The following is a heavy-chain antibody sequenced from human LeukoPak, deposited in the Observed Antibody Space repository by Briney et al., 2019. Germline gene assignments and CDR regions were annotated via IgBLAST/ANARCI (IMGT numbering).Heavy chain of an antibody. CDR2: ISAYNGNT. CDR3: ARDHRALWFGELYEFDP. J-gene: IGHJ5*02. D-gene: IGHD3-10*01. Sequence: GASVKVSCKASGYTFTSYGISWVRQAPGQGLEWMGWISAYNGNTNYAQKLQGRVTMTTDTSTSTAYMELSRLRSDDTAVYYCARDHRALWFGELYEFDPWGQGTLVTVSS. V-gene: IGHV1-18*01. CDR1: GYTFTSYG.